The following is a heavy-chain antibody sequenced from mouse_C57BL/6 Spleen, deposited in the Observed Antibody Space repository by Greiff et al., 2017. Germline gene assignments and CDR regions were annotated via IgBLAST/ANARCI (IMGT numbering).Heavy chain of an antibody. CDR2: INYDGSST. Sequence: DVKLVESEGGLVQPGSSMKLSCTASGFTFSDYYMAWVRQVPEKGLEWVANINYDGSSTYYLDSLKSRFIISRDNAKNILYLQMSSLKSEDTATYYCARVDYGSSSYYFDYWGQGTTLTVSS. CDR3: ARVDYGSSSYYFDY. D-gene: IGHD1-1*01. CDR1: GFTFSDYY. V-gene: IGHV5-16*01. J-gene: IGHJ2*01.